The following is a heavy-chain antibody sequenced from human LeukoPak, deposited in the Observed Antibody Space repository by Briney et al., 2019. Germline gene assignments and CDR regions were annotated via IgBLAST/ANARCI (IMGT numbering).Heavy chain of an antibody. Sequence: TSQTLSLTCTVSGGSISSGDYFWSWIRQPPGKGLEWIGYIYYSGSTHYNPSLKSRLTMSVDTSKNQFSLKLSYVTAADTAVYYCARGEAGRSWFDPWGQGTLVTVSS. CDR1: GGSISSGDYF. V-gene: IGHV4-30-4*08. D-gene: IGHD1-26*01. CDR2: IYYSGST. CDR3: ARGEAGRSWFDP. J-gene: IGHJ5*02.